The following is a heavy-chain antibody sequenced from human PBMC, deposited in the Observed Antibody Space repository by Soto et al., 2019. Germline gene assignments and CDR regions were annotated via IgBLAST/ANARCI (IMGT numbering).Heavy chain of an antibody. CDR3: ARVAADIASWLDP. D-gene: IGHD5-12*01. CDR1: GDSISTYN. V-gene: IGHV4-59*01. J-gene: IGHJ5*02. CDR2: IYYSGVT. Sequence: QGQLQESGPGLVKPSETLSLTCTVSGDSISTYNWGWIRQPPGKGLEWIGCIYYSGVTNYNPSLKRRVTISVDPPKNQLSLKLNSVTAADTAVYYCARVAADIASWLDPWGQGTLVTVSS.